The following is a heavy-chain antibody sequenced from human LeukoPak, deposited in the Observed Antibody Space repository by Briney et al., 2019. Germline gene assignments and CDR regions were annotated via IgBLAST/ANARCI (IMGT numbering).Heavy chain of an antibody. J-gene: IGHJ4*02. CDR2: IYTSGST. Sequence: SQTLSLTCTVSGGSISSGSYYWSWIRQPAGKGLEWIGRIYTSGSTNYNPSLKSRVTISVDTSKNQFSLKLSSVTAADTAVYYCAREFTSPPPGYFDYWGQGTLVTVSS. V-gene: IGHV4-61*02. CDR1: GGSISSGSYY. CDR3: AREFTSPPPGYFDY.